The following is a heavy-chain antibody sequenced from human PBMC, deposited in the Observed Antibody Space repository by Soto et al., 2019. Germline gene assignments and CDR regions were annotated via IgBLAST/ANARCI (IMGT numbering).Heavy chain of an antibody. J-gene: IGHJ4*02. Sequence: AGSLRLSCAASRFTFRSYAMTWVRQAPGKGLEWVSVVTYNGDNTYYADSVKGRFTISRDNSKEKVDLQMNSLTAEDTAVYYCARYIRGPTVFYFDFWGPGVLVTVSS. V-gene: IGHV3-23*01. CDR2: VTYNGDNT. CDR3: ARYIRGPTVFYFDF. D-gene: IGHD3-3*02. CDR1: RFTFRSYA.